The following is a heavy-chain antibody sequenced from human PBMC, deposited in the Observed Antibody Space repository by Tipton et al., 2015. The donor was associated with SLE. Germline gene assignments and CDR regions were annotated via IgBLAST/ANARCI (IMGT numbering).Heavy chain of an antibody. J-gene: IGHJ3*02. Sequence: GSLRLSCAASGFTFSSYAMSWVRQAPGKGLEWVSVIYSGGSSTYCADSVKGRFTISRDNSKNTLYLQMNSLRAEDTAVYYCAKDALYDYVWGSYRYTPIDAFDIWGQGTMVTVSS. CDR3: AKDALYDYVWGSYRYTPIDAFDI. D-gene: IGHD3-16*02. CDR2: IYSGGSST. CDR1: GFTFSSYA. V-gene: IGHV3-23*03.